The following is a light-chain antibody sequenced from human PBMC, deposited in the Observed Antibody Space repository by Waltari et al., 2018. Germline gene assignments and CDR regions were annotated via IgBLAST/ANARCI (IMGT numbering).Light chain of an antibody. CDR1: RSAVGAYNH. CDR3: SSYTSGSPV. J-gene: IGLJ2*01. V-gene: IGLV2-14*03. Sequence: QSALTQPASVSGSPGPSITIPCTGTRSAVGAYNHVSWYQQHPGKAPKVMIYDVSNRPSGVSNRFSGSKSGNTASLTISGLQAEDEAAYYCSSYTSGSPVFGGGTKLTVL. CDR2: DVS.